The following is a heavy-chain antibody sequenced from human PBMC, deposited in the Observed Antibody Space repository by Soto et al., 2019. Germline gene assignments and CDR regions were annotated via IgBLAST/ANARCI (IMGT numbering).Heavy chain of an antibody. D-gene: IGHD3-9*01. CDR3: ARVKCSRPYYDILTGYYCFDY. CDR2: INSDGSST. Sequence: GGSLRLSCAASGFTFSSYWMHWVRQAPGKGLVWVSRINSDGSSTSYADSVKGRFTISRDNAKNTLYLQMNSLRAEDTAVYYWARVKCSRPYYDILTGYYCFDYWGQGTLVTVSS. CDR1: GFTFSSYW. J-gene: IGHJ4*02. V-gene: IGHV3-74*01.